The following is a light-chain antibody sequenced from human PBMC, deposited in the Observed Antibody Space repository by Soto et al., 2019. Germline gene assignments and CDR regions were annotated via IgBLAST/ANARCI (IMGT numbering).Light chain of an antibody. CDR3: QQRSNWPPWT. CDR2: DAF. J-gene: IGKJ1*01. Sequence: EIVLTQSPATLSLSPVERATLSCRASQSVSSFLAWYQQKPGQAPRLLIYDAFKRATGIPARFSGSGSGTDFTLTISSLEPEDSAVYYCQQRSNWPPWTFGQGTKVDIK. CDR1: QSVSSF. V-gene: IGKV3-11*01.